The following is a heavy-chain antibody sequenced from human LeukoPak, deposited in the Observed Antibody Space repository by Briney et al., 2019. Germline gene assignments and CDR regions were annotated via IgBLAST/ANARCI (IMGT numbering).Heavy chain of an antibody. D-gene: IGHD3-10*01. CDR2: IYHSGST. CDR1: GGSISSGGYY. V-gene: IGHV4-30-2*01. J-gene: IGHJ4*02. CDR3: ARDTSNYGSDY. Sequence: SETLSLTCTVSGGSISSGGYYWSWIRQPPGKGLEWIGYIYHSGSTYYNPSLKSRVTISVDTSKNQFSLKLSSVTAADTAVYYCARDTSNYGSDYWGQGTLVTVSS.